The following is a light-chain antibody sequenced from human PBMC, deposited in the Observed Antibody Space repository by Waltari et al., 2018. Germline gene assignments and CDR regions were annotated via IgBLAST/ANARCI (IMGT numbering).Light chain of an antibody. Sequence: QSVLTQPPSASWTPGQRVTIPCSGRSPNIGSNTVNWYQQVPGTAPKLLIYRNNQRPSGVPDRFSGSRSGTSASLAISGLQSEDEADYYCATWDDSLNGVVFGGGTKLTVL. CDR2: RNN. J-gene: IGLJ2*01. V-gene: IGLV1-44*01. CDR1: SPNIGSNT. CDR3: ATWDDSLNGVV.